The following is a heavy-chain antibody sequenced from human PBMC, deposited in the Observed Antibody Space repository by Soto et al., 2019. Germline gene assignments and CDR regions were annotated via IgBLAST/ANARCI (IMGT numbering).Heavy chain of an antibody. CDR1: GGTFSSYT. D-gene: IGHD6-19*01. V-gene: IGHV1-69*13. Sequence: SVKVSCKASGGTFSSYTISWVRQAPGQGLEWMGRIIPIFGTANYAQKFQGRVTITADESTSTAYMELSSLRSEDTAVYYCARGPGIAVAGTFLNYYYYYGMDVWGQGTTVTVSS. J-gene: IGHJ6*02. CDR3: ARGPGIAVAGTFLNYYYYYGMDV. CDR2: IIPIFGTA.